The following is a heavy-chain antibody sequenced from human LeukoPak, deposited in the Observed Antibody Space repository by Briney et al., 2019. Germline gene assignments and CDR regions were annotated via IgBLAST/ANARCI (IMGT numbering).Heavy chain of an antibody. V-gene: IGHV1-46*01. CDR3: ARSGRALLAYCGGDCYRGDAFDI. D-gene: IGHD2-21*02. J-gene: IGHJ3*02. CDR2: INPSGGST. CDR1: GYTFTSYY. Sequence: ASVKVSCKASGYTFTSYYMHWVRQAPGQGLEWMGIINPSGGSTSYAQKFQGRVTMTRGTSTSTVYMELSSLRSEDTAVYYCARSGRALLAYCGGDCYRGDAFDIWGQGTMVTVSS.